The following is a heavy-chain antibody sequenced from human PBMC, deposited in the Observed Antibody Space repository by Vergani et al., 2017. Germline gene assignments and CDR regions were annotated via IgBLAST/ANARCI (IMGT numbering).Heavy chain of an antibody. Sequence: QLQLQESGPGLVKPSEALSLTCTVPGGSISSSSYYWGWIRQPPGKGLEWIGSIYYSGSTYYNPSLKSRVTISVDTSKNQFSLKLSSVTAADTAVYYCARDCSGGSCYLAFDIWGQGTMVTVSS. CDR1: GGSISSSSYY. V-gene: IGHV4-39*07. CDR3: ARDCSGGSCYLAFDI. J-gene: IGHJ3*02. D-gene: IGHD2-15*01. CDR2: IYYSGST.